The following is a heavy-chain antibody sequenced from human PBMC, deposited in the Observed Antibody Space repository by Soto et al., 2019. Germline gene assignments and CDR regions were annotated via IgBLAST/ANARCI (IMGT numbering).Heavy chain of an antibody. CDR1: GYTFTSYG. D-gene: IGHD6-13*01. CDR3: ARGYTSYSSSCRYDYYGMDV. Sequence: QVQLVQSGAEVKKPGASVKVSCKASGYTFTSYGISWVRQAPGQGLEWMGWISAYNGNTNYAQKLQGRVTMTTDTSKSTAYKELRSLRSDDTAVYYCARGYTSYSSSCRYDYYGMDVWGQGTTVTVSS. V-gene: IGHV1-18*01. J-gene: IGHJ6*02. CDR2: ISAYNGNT.